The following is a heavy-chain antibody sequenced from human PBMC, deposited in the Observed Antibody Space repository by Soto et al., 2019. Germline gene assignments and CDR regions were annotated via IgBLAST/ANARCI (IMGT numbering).Heavy chain of an antibody. J-gene: IGHJ5*02. CDR2: IYYSGST. D-gene: IGHD4-17*01. V-gene: IGHV4-61*08. CDR1: GGSISSGDYY. Sequence: SETLSLTCTVSGGSISSGDYYWSWIRQPPGKGLEWIGYIYYSGSTNYNPSLKSRVTISVDTSKNQFSLKLSSVTAADTAVYYCARWAYGVPASNWFDPWGQGTLVTVSS. CDR3: ARWAYGVPASNWFDP.